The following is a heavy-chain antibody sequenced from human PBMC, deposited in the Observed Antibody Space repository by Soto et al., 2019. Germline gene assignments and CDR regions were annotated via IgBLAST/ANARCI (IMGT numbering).Heavy chain of an antibody. CDR1: GGSFSGYY. V-gene: IGHV4-34*01. D-gene: IGHD2-21*02. J-gene: IGHJ6*02. CDR3: ARAGCGGDCYYPIPSYGMDV. CDR2: INHSGST. Sequence: SETLSLTCAVYGGSFSGYYWSWIRQPPGKGLEWIGEINHSGSTNYNPSLKSRVTISVDTSKNQFSLKLSSVTAADTAVYYCARAGCGGDCYYPIPSYGMDVWGQGTTVTVSS.